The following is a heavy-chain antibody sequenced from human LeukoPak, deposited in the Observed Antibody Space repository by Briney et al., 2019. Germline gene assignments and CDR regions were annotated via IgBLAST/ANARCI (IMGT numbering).Heavy chain of an antibody. D-gene: IGHD6-13*01. CDR2: INPNSGGT. CDR3: ARGSTLATPGGVANDY. J-gene: IGHJ4*02. Sequence: ASVKVSCKASGYTFTGYYMHWVQQAPGQGLQWMGWINPNSGGTNYAYKFQGRITMTRDTSISTAYMELSSLKSDDAAVYYCARGSTLATPGGVANDYWGQGTLVTVSS. V-gene: IGHV1-2*07. CDR1: GYTFTGYY.